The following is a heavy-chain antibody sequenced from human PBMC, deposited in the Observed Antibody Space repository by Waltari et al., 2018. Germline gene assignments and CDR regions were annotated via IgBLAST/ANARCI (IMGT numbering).Heavy chain of an antibody. CDR2: IYTSGST. CDR1: GGSISSYY. J-gene: IGHJ4*02. D-gene: IGHD6-19*01. V-gene: IGHV4-4*09. CDR3: ARSSGWFYFDY. Sequence: QVQLQESGPGLVKPSETLSLTCTVSGGSISSYYWSWIRQPPGKGLEWIGYIYTSGSTTYNPSLKSRVTISVDTSKNQFSLKLSSVTAADTAVYYCARSSGWFYFDYWGQGTLVTVSS.